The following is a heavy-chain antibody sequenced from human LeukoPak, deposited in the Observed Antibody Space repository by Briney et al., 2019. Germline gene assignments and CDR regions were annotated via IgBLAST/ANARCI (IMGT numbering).Heavy chain of an antibody. CDR1: GGSISSSSYY. D-gene: IGHD6-13*01. CDR3: ARDLGQQLGDAFDI. J-gene: IGHJ3*02. Sequence: PSETLSLTCTVSGGSISSSSYYWSWIRQPPGKGLEWIGYIYYSGSTNYNPSLKSRVTISVDTSKNQFSLKLSSVTAADTAVYYCARDLGQQLGDAFDIWGQGTMVTVSS. V-gene: IGHV4-61*01. CDR2: IYYSGST.